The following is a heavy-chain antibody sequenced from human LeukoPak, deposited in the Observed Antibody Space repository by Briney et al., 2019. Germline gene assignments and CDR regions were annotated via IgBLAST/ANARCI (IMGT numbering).Heavy chain of an antibody. J-gene: IGHJ4*02. V-gene: IGHV4-61*02. Sequence: SETLSLTCTVSGGSVSSGSYYWSWIRQPAGKGLEWIGLIYTSGSTNYNPSLKSRVAISVDASKNQCSLKRSSVTAADTAVYYCAREFAYWGQGTLVTVSS. CDR2: IYTSGST. CDR1: GGSVSSGSYY. CDR3: AREFAY.